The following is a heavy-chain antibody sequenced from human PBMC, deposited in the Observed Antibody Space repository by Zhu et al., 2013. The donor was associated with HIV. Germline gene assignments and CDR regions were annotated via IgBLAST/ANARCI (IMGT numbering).Heavy chain of an antibody. Sequence: VQLVESGGGVVQPGRSLRLSCAASGFTFSSYGMHWVRQAPGKGLEWVAVIWYDGSNKYYADSVKGRFTISRDNSKNTLYLRMNSLRAEDTAVYYCAREGLAVADFDYYGMDVWGQGTTVTVSS. J-gene: IGHJ6*02. CDR3: AREGLAVADFDYYGMDV. CDR1: GFTFSSYG. CDR2: IWYDGSNK. V-gene: IGHV3-33*08. D-gene: IGHD6-19*01.